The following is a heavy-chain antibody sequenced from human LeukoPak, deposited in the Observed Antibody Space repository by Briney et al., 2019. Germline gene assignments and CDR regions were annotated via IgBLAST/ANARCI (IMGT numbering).Heavy chain of an antibody. D-gene: IGHD2-15*01. CDR1: GITFSRFG. V-gene: IGHV3-30*02. CDR2: IRYDGSDK. Sequence: GGSLRLSCAASGITFSRFGMQWVRQAPGKGLEWVAFIRYDGSDKYYADFVKGRFTISRDNSKDTLYLQMNSLRAEDTAVYYCAKTPGGSSDYWGQGTLVTVSS. CDR3: AKTPGGSSDY. J-gene: IGHJ4*02.